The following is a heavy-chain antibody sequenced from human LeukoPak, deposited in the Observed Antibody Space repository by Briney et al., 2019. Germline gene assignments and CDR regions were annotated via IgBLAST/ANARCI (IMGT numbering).Heavy chain of an antibody. D-gene: IGHD5-18*01. V-gene: IGHV1-69*05. CDR2: IIPIFGAA. Sequence: ASVKVSCKASGGTFSSYAISWVRQAPGQGLEWMGRIIPIFGAANYAQKFQGRVTITTDESTSTAYMELSSLRSEDTAVYYCARDGIQLWYSYFDYWGQGTLVTVSS. CDR1: GGTFSSYA. J-gene: IGHJ4*02. CDR3: ARDGIQLWYSYFDY.